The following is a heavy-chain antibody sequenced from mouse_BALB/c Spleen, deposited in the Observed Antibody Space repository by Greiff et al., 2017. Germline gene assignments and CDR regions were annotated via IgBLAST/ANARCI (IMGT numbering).Heavy chain of an antibody. Sequence: EVMLVESGGGLVKPGGSLKLSCAASGFTFSSYAMSWVRQTPEKRLEWVASISSGGSTYYPDSVKGRFTISRDNARNILYLQMSSLRSEDTAMYYCARGTTVVAHYYAMDYWGQGTSVTVSS. V-gene: IGHV5-6-5*01. J-gene: IGHJ4*01. CDR2: ISSGGST. CDR1: GFTFSSYA. CDR3: ARGTTVVAHYYAMDY. D-gene: IGHD1-1*01.